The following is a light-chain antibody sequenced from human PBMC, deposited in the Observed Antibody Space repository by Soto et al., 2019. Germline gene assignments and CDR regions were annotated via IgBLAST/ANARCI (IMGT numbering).Light chain of an antibody. V-gene: IGKV3-11*01. CDR2: DAS. CDR3: QQRSNWPPFLT. J-gene: IGKJ4*01. CDR1: QSVSSY. Sequence: IVLTQSPATLSLSPGERATLSCRASQSVSSYLAWYQQKPGQAPRLLIYDASNRATGIPARFSGSGSGTDFNLTISSLEPEDVAVDYCQQRSNWPPFLTFGGGTKVEIK.